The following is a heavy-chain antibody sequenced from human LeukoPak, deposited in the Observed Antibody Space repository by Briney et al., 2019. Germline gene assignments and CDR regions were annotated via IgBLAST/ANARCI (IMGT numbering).Heavy chain of an antibody. Sequence: ASVKVSCKASGYSFVGYGITWVRQAPGQGLEWMGWFNPENGNTNYAQKVQGRVTMTTDTSTSTAYMELRSLRSDDTAVYYCARGAGNYPFDYWGQGTLVTVSS. D-gene: IGHD4-11*01. V-gene: IGHV1-18*01. J-gene: IGHJ4*02. CDR1: GYSFVGYG. CDR2: FNPENGNT. CDR3: ARGAGNYPFDY.